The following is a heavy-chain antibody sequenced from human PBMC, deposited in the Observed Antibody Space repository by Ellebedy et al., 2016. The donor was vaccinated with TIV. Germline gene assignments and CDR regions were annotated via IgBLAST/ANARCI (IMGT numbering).Heavy chain of an antibody. V-gene: IGHV1-18*04. D-gene: IGHD1-1*01. CDR3: ARGITGPVDLGY. J-gene: IGHJ4*02. Sequence: AASVKVSCKASGHTFTSDGFGWVRQAPGQGLEWMGWINTYNGNTNYAKSFQGRVTMTTDTSTSTAYLDLRSLRPDDTAVYYCARGITGPVDLGYWGQGTLVTVSS. CDR1: GHTFTSDG. CDR2: INTYNGNT.